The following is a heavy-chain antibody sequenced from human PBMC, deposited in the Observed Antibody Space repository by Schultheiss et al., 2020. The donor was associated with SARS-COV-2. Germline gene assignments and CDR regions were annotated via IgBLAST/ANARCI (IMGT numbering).Heavy chain of an antibody. Sequence: GGSLRLSCAASGFTFSSYAMHWVRQAPGKGLEWVAVISYYGSNKYYADSVKGRFTISRDNAKNSLYLQMNSLRAEDTAVYYCAREKYSGSYYYYGMDVWGQGTTVTVSS. V-gene: IGHV3-30*07. CDR3: AREKYSGSYYYYGMDV. CDR2: ISYYGSNK. CDR1: GFTFSSYA. J-gene: IGHJ6*02. D-gene: IGHD1-26*01.